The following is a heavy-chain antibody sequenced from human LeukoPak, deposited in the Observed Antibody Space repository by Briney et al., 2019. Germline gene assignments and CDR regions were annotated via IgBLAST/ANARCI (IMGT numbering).Heavy chain of an antibody. Sequence: SETLSLTCTVSGGSISSYYWSRIRQPPGKGLEWIGYIYYSGSTNYNPSLKSRVTISVDTSKNQFSLRLSFVTAADTAVYYCARGSGWDPSGFDYWGQGTLVTVSS. V-gene: IGHV4-59*01. CDR2: IYYSGST. J-gene: IGHJ4*02. D-gene: IGHD6-19*01. CDR1: GGSISSYY. CDR3: ARGSGWDPSGFDY.